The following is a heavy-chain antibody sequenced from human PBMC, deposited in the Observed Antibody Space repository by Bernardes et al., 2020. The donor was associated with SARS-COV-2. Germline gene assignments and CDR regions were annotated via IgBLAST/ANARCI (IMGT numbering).Heavy chain of an antibody. J-gene: IGHJ4*02. D-gene: IGHD3-9*01. CDR3: ARSPSQLDILAYDY. Sequence: SETLSLTCAVYGGSVSGYYWTWIRRPPGQGLEWIGEVDYKGDTNYNPSLKSRVAFSVDTSQNQLSLKMTSVTVADTAIYYCARSPSQLDILAYDYWGQGVLVTVSA. V-gene: IGHV4-34*01. CDR1: GGSVSGYY. CDR2: VDYKGDT.